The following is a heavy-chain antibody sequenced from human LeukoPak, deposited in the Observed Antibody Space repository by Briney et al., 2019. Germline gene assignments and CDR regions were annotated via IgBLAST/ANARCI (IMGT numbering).Heavy chain of an antibody. CDR3: ARDERYYDSSGYPHWYFDL. CDR1: GFTVSSNY. Sequence: GGSLRLSCAAAGFTVSSNYMSWVRQAPGKGLEWVSLIYNGGSTYYADSVKGRFTISRDNSKNTLYLQMNSLRAEDTAVYYCARDERYYDSSGYPHWYFDLWGRGTLVTVPS. J-gene: IGHJ2*01. CDR2: IYNGGST. V-gene: IGHV3-53*01. D-gene: IGHD3-22*01.